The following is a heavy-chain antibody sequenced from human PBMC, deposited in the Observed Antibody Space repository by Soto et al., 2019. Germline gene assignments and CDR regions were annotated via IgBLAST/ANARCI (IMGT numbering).Heavy chain of an antibody. CDR1: GGSISSGDYY. D-gene: IGHD5-12*01. CDR3: ARTSGYAFDY. J-gene: IGHJ4*02. CDR2: IYHSGST. V-gene: IGHV4-30-2*01. Sequence: PSETLSLTCTVSGGSISSGDYYWSWIRQPPGKGLEWIGYIYHSGSTYYNPSLKSRVTISVDRSKNQFSLKLSSVTAADMAVYYCARTSGYAFDYWGRGTLVTVSS.